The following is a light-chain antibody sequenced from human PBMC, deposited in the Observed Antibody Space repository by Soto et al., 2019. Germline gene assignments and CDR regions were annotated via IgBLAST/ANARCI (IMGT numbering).Light chain of an antibody. CDR1: QGVNSW. Sequence: DIQMTQSPSSVSASVGDTVTITCRASQGVNSWLAWYQQKPGKAPKVLISIVSRLQSGVPSRFGGSASETGFTLTISSLQPEDFGTYFCQQGYRFPLTFGGGTKVEI. CDR2: IVS. V-gene: IGKV1-12*01. CDR3: QQGYRFPLT. J-gene: IGKJ4*01.